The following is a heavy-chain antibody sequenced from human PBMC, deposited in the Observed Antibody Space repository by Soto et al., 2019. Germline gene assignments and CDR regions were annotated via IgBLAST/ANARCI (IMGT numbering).Heavy chain of an antibody. CDR1: GFTFSSYW. Sequence: LRLSCAASGFTFSSYWMDWVRQAPGKGLEWVANINQDGSEKHYIDSVKGRFTTSRDNAKNSLYLQMSSLTAEDSALYYCSTSLDYWGQGTLVTVS. V-gene: IGHV3-7*01. CDR3: STSLDY. J-gene: IGHJ4*02. CDR2: INQDGSEK.